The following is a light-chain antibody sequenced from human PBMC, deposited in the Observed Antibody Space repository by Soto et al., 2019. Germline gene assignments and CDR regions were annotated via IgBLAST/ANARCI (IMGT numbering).Light chain of an antibody. CDR1: SSDVGGYNY. V-gene: IGLV2-8*01. CDR2: EVS. CDR3: SSYAGSNNLV. Sequence: QSVLTQPPSASGSPGQSVTLSCTGTSSDVGGYNYVSWYQHHPGKAPKLMIYEVSKRPSGVPDRFSGSKSGNTASLTVSGLQAEDEADYYCSSYAGSNNLVFGTGTKLTVL. J-gene: IGLJ1*01.